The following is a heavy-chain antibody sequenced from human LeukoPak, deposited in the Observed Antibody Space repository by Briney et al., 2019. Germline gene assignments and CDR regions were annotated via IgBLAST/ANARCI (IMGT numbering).Heavy chain of an antibody. J-gene: IGHJ3*02. CDR1: GGSISSGGYS. Sequence: PSQTLSLTCAVSGGSISSGGYSWSWIRQPPGKGLEWIGYIYHSGSTYYNPSLKSRVTISVDRSKNQFSLKLSSATAADTAVYYCASTSIVGDAFDIWGQGTMVTVSS. CDR3: ASTSIVGDAFDI. V-gene: IGHV4-30-2*01. D-gene: IGHD3-16*02. CDR2: IYHSGST.